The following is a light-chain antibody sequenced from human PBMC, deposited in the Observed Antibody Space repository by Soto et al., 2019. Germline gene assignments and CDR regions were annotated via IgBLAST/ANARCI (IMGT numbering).Light chain of an antibody. CDR3: LLHKSYVWT. J-gene: IGKJ1*01. CDR1: QGIRND. CDR2: AAS. V-gene: IGKV1-17*01. Sequence: DIQMTQSPSSLSASVGXRVTIXCRAXQGIRNDLSWYQQKPGKAPKRLIYAASSLQGGVPSRFSGSGSGTEFTLTITSLQPEDFATYYCLLHKSYVWTFGQGTKVDIK.